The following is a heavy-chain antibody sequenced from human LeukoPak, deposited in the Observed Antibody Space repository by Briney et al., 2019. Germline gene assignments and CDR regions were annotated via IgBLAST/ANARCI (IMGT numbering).Heavy chain of an antibody. Sequence: GGSLRISCATSGFAFTNFWMHWVRQAPGKRLVWVSRINHDGSSTNYADSVKGRFTISRDNAKNTVYLPMSSLRAEDTAVYYCVRDWGYDSSGYWQKYFDTWGQGTLVTVSS. CDR2: INHDGSST. V-gene: IGHV3-74*01. CDR3: VRDWGYDSSGYWQKYFDT. D-gene: IGHD3-22*01. J-gene: IGHJ4*02. CDR1: GFAFTNFW.